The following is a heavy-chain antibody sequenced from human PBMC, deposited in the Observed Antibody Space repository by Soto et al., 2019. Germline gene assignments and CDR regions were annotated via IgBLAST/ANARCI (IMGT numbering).Heavy chain of an antibody. J-gene: IGHJ4*02. Sequence: PSETLSLTCTVSGGSISSYYWSWIRQPPGKGLEWIGYIYYSGSTNYNPSLKSRVTISVDTSKNQFSLKLSSVTAADTAVYYCARHVDPRIAVADSYYFDYWGQGTLVTVS. D-gene: IGHD6-19*01. V-gene: IGHV4-59*08. CDR1: GGSISSYY. CDR2: IYYSGST. CDR3: ARHVDPRIAVADSYYFDY.